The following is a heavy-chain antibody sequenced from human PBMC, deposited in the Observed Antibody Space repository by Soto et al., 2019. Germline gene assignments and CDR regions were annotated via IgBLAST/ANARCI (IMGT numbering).Heavy chain of an antibody. Sequence: PSETLSLTCTVSGGSITSGIYYWSWIRQQPGKGLEWIGFISHSGSTYYNPSLKSRVIISVDTSKNQFSLKLNSVTAADTAVYYCARGVALWGQGTLVTVSS. CDR1: GGSITSGIYY. V-gene: IGHV4-31*03. CDR3: ARGVAL. J-gene: IGHJ4*02. CDR2: ISHSGST. D-gene: IGHD2-15*01.